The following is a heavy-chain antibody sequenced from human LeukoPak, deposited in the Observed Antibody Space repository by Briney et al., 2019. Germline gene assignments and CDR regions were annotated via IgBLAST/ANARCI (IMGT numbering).Heavy chain of an antibody. Sequence: PSETLSLTCAVYGGSFSGYYWSWIRQPPGKGLEWIGEINHSGSTNYNPSLKSRVTISVDTSKNQFSLKLSSVTAADTAVYYCARGGPYDYVWGSYRSGPHWFDPWGQGTLVTVSS. V-gene: IGHV4-34*01. D-gene: IGHD3-16*02. CDR2: INHSGST. J-gene: IGHJ5*02. CDR3: ARGGPYDYVWGSYRSGPHWFDP. CDR1: GGSFSGYY.